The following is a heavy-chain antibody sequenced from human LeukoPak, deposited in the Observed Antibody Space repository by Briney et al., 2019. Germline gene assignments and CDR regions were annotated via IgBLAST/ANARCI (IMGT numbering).Heavy chain of an antibody. CDR3: ARYCSGGSCYLRYYYYGMDV. Sequence: QPGGSLRLSCAASGFTFSSYEMNWVRQAPGKGLEWGSYISSSGSTIYYADSVKGRFTISRDNAKNSLYLQMNSLRAEDTAVYYCARYCSGGSCYLRYYYYGMDVWGKGTTVTVSS. CDR1: GFTFSSYE. J-gene: IGHJ6*04. V-gene: IGHV3-48*03. CDR2: ISSSGSTI. D-gene: IGHD2-15*01.